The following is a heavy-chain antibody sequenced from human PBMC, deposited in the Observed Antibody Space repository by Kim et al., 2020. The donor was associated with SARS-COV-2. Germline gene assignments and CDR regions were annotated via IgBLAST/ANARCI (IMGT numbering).Heavy chain of an antibody. CDR2: INHSGST. D-gene: IGHD1-7*01. J-gene: IGHJ4*02. V-gene: IGHV4-34*01. Sequence: SETLSLTCAVYGGSFSGYYWSWIRQPPGKGLEWIGEINHSGSTNYNPSLKSRVTISVDTSKNQFSLKLSSVTAADTAVYYCARASSITGTTIWGQGTLVT. CDR1: GGSFSGYY. CDR3: ARASSITGTTI.